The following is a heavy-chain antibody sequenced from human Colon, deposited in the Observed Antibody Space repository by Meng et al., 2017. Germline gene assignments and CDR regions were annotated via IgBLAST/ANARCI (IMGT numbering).Heavy chain of an antibody. D-gene: IGHD3-10*01. V-gene: IGHV4-4*02. J-gene: IGHJ4*02. CDR1: SGSFSSSNW. CDR3: ARRAPLWFGELASFDS. CDR2: IYHSGNT. Sequence: GQVRESGPGLVKPSGTLSLTCTVSSGSFSSSNWWTWVRQPPGKGLEWIGEIYHSGNTNYNPSLKSRVTISVDKSKNQFSLKLNSVTAADTAVYFCARRAPLWFGELASFDSWGQGTLVTVSS.